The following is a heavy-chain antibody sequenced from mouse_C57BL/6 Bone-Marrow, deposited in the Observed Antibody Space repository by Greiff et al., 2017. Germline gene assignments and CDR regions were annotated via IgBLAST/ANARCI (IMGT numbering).Heavy chain of an antibody. CDR2: IDPENGDT. CDR3: TTLIFFDV. V-gene: IGHV14-4*01. Sequence: EVQLQQSGAELVRPGASVKLSCTASGFNIKDDYMHWVKQRPEQGLEWIGWIDPENGDTEYASKFQGKATITADTSSNTAYLQLSSLTSEDTAVYYCTTLIFFDVWGTVTTGTVSS. CDR1: GFNIKDDY. J-gene: IGHJ1*03. D-gene: IGHD1-1*01.